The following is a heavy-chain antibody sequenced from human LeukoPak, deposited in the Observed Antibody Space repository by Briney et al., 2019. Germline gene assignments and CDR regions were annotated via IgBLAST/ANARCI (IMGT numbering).Heavy chain of an antibody. J-gene: IGHJ4*02. D-gene: IGHD4-17*01. CDR3: SRERMRDYGDQFEF. CDR1: GYTFTDYF. Sequence: ASVKVSCKASGYTFTDYFIHWVRQAPGQGLEWMGRIYPNRGGTNYAQRFQGRVTMTRDTSISTAYTELARLTSDDAAVYYCSRERMRDYGDQFEFWGQSNLATVSS. CDR2: IYPNRGGT. V-gene: IGHV1-2*06.